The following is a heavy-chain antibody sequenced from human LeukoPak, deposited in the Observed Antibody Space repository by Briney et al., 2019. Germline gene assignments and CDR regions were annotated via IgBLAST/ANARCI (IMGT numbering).Heavy chain of an antibody. CDR2: ISGSGGST. J-gene: IGHJ4*02. Sequence: GSLRLSCAASGFTFSSYAMSWVRQAPGKGLEWVSTISGSGGSTYYADSVKGRFTISRDNSKNTLYLQMNSLRAEDTAVYYCAKDLELTYYGSGSYLDYWGQGTLVTVSS. D-gene: IGHD3-10*01. CDR3: AKDLELTYYGSGSYLDY. V-gene: IGHV3-23*01. CDR1: GFTFSSYA.